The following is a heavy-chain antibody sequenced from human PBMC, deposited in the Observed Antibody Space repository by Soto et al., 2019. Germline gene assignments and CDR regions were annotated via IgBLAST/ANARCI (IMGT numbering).Heavy chain of an antibody. CDR2: ISYDGSNK. V-gene: IGHV3-30-3*01. CDR3: ARDLEDSYGPALYYDSSGPLY. J-gene: IGHJ4*02. D-gene: IGHD3-22*01. Sequence: PGGSLRLSCAASGFTFSSYAMHWVRQAPGKGLEWVAVISYDGSNKYYADSVKGRFTISRDNSKNTLYLQMNSLRAEDTAVYYRARDLEDSYGPALYYDSSGPLYWGQGTLVTVSS. CDR1: GFTFSSYA.